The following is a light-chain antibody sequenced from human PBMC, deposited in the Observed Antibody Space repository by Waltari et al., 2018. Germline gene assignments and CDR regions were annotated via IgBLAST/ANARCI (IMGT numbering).Light chain of an antibody. CDR2: GAS. Sequence: EILMTQSPPTLSVSPGVSATLSCRASQSIARNLAWYQQKPGQAPRLLIYGASTRATGIPARFSGSGSGTEFTLTISSLQSEDFVVYYCQQYNSWRTFGQGTKLEIK. J-gene: IGKJ2*01. CDR1: QSIARN. V-gene: IGKV3-15*01. CDR3: QQYNSWRT.